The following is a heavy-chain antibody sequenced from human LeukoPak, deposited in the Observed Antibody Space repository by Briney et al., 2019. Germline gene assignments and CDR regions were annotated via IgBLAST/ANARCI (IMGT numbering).Heavy chain of an antibody. Sequence: ASVKVSCKASGYTFTSYDINWVRQATGQGLEWMGWMNPNSGNTGYAQKFQGGVTMTRNTSISTAYMELSSLRSEDTAVYYCAREKDSSSWSGYYYGMDVWGQGTTVTVSS. J-gene: IGHJ6*02. CDR3: AREKDSSSWSGYYYGMDV. CDR1: GYTFTSYD. D-gene: IGHD6-13*01. CDR2: MNPNSGNT. V-gene: IGHV1-8*01.